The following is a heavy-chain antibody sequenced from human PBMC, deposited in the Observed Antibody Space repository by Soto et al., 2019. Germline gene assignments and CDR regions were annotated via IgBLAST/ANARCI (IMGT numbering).Heavy chain of an antibody. CDR2: IDPSDSYT. V-gene: IGHV5-10-1*01. CDR1: GYSFTSYW. J-gene: IGHJ3*02. D-gene: IGHD1-26*01. Sequence: GSLRLSCKGSGYSFTSYWISWVRQMPGKGLEWMGRIDPSDSYTNYSPSFQGHVTISADKSISTAYLQWSSLKASDTAMYYCARSYYSNSAFDIWGQGTMVTVSS. CDR3: ARSYYSNSAFDI.